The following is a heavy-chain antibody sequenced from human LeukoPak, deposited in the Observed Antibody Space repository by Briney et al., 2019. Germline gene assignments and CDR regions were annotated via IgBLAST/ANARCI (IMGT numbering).Heavy chain of an antibody. CDR3: ARDLFVVVPAEDYYMDV. CDR1: EFTFSYYW. V-gene: IGHV3-7*01. D-gene: IGHD2-2*01. Sequence: GGSLRLSCAASEFTFSYYWMSWVRQAPGKGLEWVANIKQDGSETFYVDSVKGRFTISRDNAKNSLYLQMNSLRAEDTAVYYCARDLFVVVPAEDYYMDVWGEGTTVTISS. CDR2: IKQDGSET. J-gene: IGHJ6*03.